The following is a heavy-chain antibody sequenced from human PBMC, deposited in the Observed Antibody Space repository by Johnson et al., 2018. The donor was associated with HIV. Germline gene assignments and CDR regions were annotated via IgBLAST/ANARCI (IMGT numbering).Heavy chain of an antibody. Sequence: VQVVESGGGLVQPGGSLRLSCVASGFTFNTYWMTWVRQAPGKGLEWVANINQDGSEKDYVDSVKGRFTISRDNSKKTLYLEMNSLRVEDTAVYYCARDLWSRPGADALEMWGQGTMVTVSS. CDR1: GFTFNTYW. D-gene: IGHD1-1*01. CDR2: INQDGSEK. J-gene: IGHJ3*02. V-gene: IGHV3-7*01. CDR3: ARDLWSRPGADALEM.